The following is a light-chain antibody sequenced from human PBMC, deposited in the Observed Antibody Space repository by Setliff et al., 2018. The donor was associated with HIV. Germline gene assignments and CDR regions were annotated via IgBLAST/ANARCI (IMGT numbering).Light chain of an antibody. V-gene: IGLV2-8*01. J-gene: IGLJ2*01. CDR2: EVN. CDR3: SSYAGSNNLV. Sequence: QSVLAQPHPASGSPGQSVTMSCTGTSSDVGGYNYVSWYQQHPGKAPKLMIYEVNKRPSGVPDRFSGSKSGTTASLTVSGLQAEDEADYYCSSYAGSNNLVFGGGTKVTVL. CDR1: SSDVGGYNY.